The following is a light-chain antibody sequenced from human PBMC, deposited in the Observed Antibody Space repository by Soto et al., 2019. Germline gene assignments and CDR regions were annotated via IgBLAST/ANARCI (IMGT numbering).Light chain of an antibody. Sequence: EIVMTQSQATRSVSPGEGATLSCRASQSVNNNLAGYQQTPGRAPRLLIYSTSTRAIDTADRFSGSGSGTDFTLTVSSLQSEDCAGYYCRQYHPLPLTFGGGMKVET. CDR1: QSVNNN. V-gene: IGKV3-15*01. CDR3: RQYHPLPLT. J-gene: IGKJ4*02. CDR2: STS.